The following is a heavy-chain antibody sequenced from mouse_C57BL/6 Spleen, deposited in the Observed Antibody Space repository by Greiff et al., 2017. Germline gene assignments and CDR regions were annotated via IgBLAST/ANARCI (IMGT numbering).Heavy chain of an antibody. Sequence: EVQLQQSGPELVKPGASVKISCKASGYTFTDYYMNWVKQSHGKSLEWIGDINPNNGGTSYNQKFKGKATLTVDKSSSTAYMELRSLTSEDSAVYYCARSHYGSSYDAMDYWGQGTSVTVSS. D-gene: IGHD1-1*01. CDR1: GYTFTDYY. V-gene: IGHV1-26*01. J-gene: IGHJ4*01. CDR3: ARSHYGSSYDAMDY. CDR2: INPNNGGT.